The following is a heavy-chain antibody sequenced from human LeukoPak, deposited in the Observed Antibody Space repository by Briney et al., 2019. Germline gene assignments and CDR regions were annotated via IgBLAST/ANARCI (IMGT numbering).Heavy chain of an antibody. J-gene: IGHJ4*02. CDR1: GYTFTSYA. V-gene: IGHV1-3*01. D-gene: IGHD6-13*01. Sequence: GASVKVSCKASGYTFTSYAMHWVRQAPGQRLEWMGWINAGNGNTKYPQKFQGRVTITRDTSASTAYMELSSLRSEDTAVYYCARKTAADPFDYWGQGTLVTVSS. CDR3: ARKTAADPFDY. CDR2: INAGNGNT.